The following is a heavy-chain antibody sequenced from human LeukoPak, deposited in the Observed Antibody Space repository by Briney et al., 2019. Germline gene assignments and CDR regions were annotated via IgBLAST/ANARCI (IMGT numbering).Heavy chain of an antibody. V-gene: IGHV1-69*13. Sequence: SVKVSCKACGGTFSSYAISWVRQAPGQGLEWMGGIIPIFGTANYAQKFQGRVTITADESTSTAYMELSSLRSEDTAVYYCARGHHVAAMALGLDYWGQGTLVTVSS. J-gene: IGHJ4*02. CDR2: IIPIFGTA. CDR3: ARGHHVAAMALGLDY. D-gene: IGHD2-15*01. CDR1: GGTFSSYA.